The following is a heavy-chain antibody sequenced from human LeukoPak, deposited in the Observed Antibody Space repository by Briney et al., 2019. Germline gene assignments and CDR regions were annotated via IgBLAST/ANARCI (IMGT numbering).Heavy chain of an antibody. CDR2: IYTSGNT. Sequence: KSSETLSLTCTVSGGSISSGNYYWSWIRQPAGKGLEWIERIYTSGNTNYNPSLKSRVTISMDTSKNQFSLNLNHVTAADSAVYYCAREEISVAETIDSWGQGTLVTVSS. CDR1: GGSISSGNYY. D-gene: IGHD6-19*01. J-gene: IGHJ4*02. V-gene: IGHV4-61*02. CDR3: AREEISVAETIDS.